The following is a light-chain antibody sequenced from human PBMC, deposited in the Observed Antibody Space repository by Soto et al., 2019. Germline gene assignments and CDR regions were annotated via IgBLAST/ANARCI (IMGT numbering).Light chain of an antibody. CDR2: GAS. Sequence: EIVMTQSPATLSVSPGERATLSCRATQRISSNLAWYQQKPGPAPRLLIYGASTRATGIPARFSGSGSGTEFTLTISSLQSEDFAVYYCQHYNNWPPWTFGQGTKVEIK. J-gene: IGKJ1*01. V-gene: IGKV3-15*01. CDR3: QHYNNWPPWT. CDR1: QRISSN.